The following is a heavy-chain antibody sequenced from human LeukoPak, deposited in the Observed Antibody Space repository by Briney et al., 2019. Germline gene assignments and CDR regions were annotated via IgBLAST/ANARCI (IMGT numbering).Heavy chain of an antibody. CDR1: GFTVSSNY. CDR3: AKDQPRSGWAFDY. J-gene: IGHJ4*02. D-gene: IGHD6-19*01. CDR2: IYSGGNT. V-gene: IGHV3-53*01. Sequence: GGSLRLSCAASGFTVSSNYMSWVRQAPGKGLEWVSVIYSGGNTYYADSVRGRFTISRDNSKNTLYLQMNSLRAEDTAIYYCAKDQPRSGWAFDYWGQGTLVTVSS.